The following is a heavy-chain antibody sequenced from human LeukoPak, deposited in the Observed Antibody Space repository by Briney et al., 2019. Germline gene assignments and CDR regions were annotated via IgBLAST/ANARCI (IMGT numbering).Heavy chain of an antibody. D-gene: IGHD3-10*01. CDR2: IYYSGST. Sequence: SETLSLTCTVSGGSISSGDYYWSWIRQPPGKGLEWIGYIYYSGSTYYNPSLKSRVTISVDKSKNQFSLKLSSVTAADTAVYYCAREQITMVRGVIIRWFDPWGQGTLVTVSS. CDR3: AREQITMVRGVIIRWFDP. CDR1: GGSISSGDYY. V-gene: IGHV4-30-4*01. J-gene: IGHJ5*02.